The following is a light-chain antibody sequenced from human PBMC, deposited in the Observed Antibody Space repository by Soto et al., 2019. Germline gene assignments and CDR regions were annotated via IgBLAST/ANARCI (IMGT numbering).Light chain of an antibody. J-gene: IGLJ2*01. V-gene: IGLV1-47*02. Sequence: QSVLTQPPSASGTPGQRVTISCSGSSSNIGINYVYWYQQLPGTAPKLLIYSNDQRPSGVPDRFSGSKSGTSASLAISGLRTEDEADYYGAAWDDSLSGVLFGGGTKLTVL. CDR2: SND. CDR3: AAWDDSLSGVL. CDR1: SSNIGINY.